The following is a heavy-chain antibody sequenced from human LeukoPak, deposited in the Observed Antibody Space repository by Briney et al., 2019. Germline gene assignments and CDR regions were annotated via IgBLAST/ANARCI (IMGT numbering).Heavy chain of an antibody. Sequence: SETLSLTCAVSGYSISSGYYWGWIRQPPGKGLEWIGSIFHSGSTYYNPSLKSRVTMSVDTSKNQFSLKLTSVTAADTAVYYCARHYSYYAHFDYWGQGTLVTVSS. D-gene: IGHD4-11*01. V-gene: IGHV4-38-2*01. CDR3: ARHYSYYAHFDY. CDR2: IFHSGST. CDR1: GYSISSGYY. J-gene: IGHJ4*02.